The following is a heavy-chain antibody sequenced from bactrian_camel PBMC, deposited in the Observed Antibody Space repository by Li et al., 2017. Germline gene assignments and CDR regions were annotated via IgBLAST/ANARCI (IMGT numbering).Heavy chain of an antibody. Sequence: VQLVESGGGLAQAGGSMRLSCAASGFSLNTAFMRWVRQAPGKGLEWVATINYAGDKTYYADSVNGRFIISRDDSKSTVFLQLNSLKTEDTAKYYCTPGVYWGQGTQVTVS. CDR1: GFSLNTAF. D-gene: IGHD2*01. CDR2: INYAGDKT. CDR3: TPGVY. V-gene: IGHV3S40*01. J-gene: IGHJ4*01.